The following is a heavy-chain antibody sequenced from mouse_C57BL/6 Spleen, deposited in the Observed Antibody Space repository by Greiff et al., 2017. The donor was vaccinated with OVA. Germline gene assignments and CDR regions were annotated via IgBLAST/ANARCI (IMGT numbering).Heavy chain of an antibody. CDR2: IDPETGGT. CDR1: GYTFTDYG. CDR3: TKSFGFAY. J-gene: IGHJ3*01. V-gene: IGHV1-15*01. Sequence: VKLMESGAELVRPGASVTLSCKASGYTFTDYGMHWVKQTPVHGLEWIGAIDPETGGTDYNQKFKGKAILTADKSSSTAYMQLRSLAAEDSAVYYCTKSFGFAYWGQGTLVTVSA.